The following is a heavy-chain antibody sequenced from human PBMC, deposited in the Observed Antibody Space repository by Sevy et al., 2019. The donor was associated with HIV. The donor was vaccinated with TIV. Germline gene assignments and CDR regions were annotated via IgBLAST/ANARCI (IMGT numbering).Heavy chain of an antibody. D-gene: IGHD3-10*01. V-gene: IGHV3-30*03. CDR2: ISYDGSNK. J-gene: IGHJ3*02. CDR1: GFTFSSYG. Sequence: GGSLRLSCAASGFTFSSYGMHWVRQAPGKGLEWVAVISYDGSNKDYADSVKGRFTISRDNSKNMLYLQMNSLRAEDTAVYYCATDSITRGGAYAFDIWGQGTMVTVSS. CDR3: ATDSITRGGAYAFDI.